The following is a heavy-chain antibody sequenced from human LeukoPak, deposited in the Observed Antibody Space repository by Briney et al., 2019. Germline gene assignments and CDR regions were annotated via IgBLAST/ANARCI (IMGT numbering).Heavy chain of an antibody. J-gene: IGHJ4*02. Sequence: TSETLSLTCAVYGGSFSGYYWSWIRQPPGKGLEWIGEINHSGSTYYNPSLKSRVTISVDTSKNQFSLKLSSVTAADTAVYYCARDAAGSYNYWGQGTLVTVSS. CDR3: ARDAAGSYNY. V-gene: IGHV4-34*01. CDR1: GGSFSGYY. CDR2: INHSGST. D-gene: IGHD1-26*01.